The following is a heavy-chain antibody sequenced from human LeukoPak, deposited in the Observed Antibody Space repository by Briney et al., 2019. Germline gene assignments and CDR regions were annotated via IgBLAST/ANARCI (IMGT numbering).Heavy chain of an antibody. V-gene: IGHV3-23*01. Sequence: PGGSLRLSCAASGFTFSSYAMSWVRQAPGKGLEWVSAISGSGGRTYYADSVKGRFTISRDNSKNTLYLQMNSLRAEDTAVYYCARAHPKDYTYYMDVWGKGTTVTVSS. J-gene: IGHJ6*03. CDR1: GFTFSSYA. CDR2: ISGSGGRT. CDR3: ARAHPKDYTYYMDV.